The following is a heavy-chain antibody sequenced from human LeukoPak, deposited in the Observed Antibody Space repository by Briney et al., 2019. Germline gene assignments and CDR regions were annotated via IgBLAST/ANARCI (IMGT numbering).Heavy chain of an antibody. J-gene: IGHJ3*02. Sequence: PSETLSLTCTVSGGSISDYYWSWIRQPAGKGLEWIGRIYTNGNSNYNPSLKGRVTMSVDTSKSQVSLKLNSVTAADTAVYYCARDDAYDFWSGYYTGDAFDIWGQGTMVTVSS. CDR3: ARDDAYDFWSGYYTGDAFDI. V-gene: IGHV4-4*07. CDR2: IYTNGNS. CDR1: GGSISDYY. D-gene: IGHD3-3*01.